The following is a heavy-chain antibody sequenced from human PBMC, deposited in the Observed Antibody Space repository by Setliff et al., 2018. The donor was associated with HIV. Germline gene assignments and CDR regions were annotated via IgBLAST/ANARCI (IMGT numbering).Heavy chain of an antibody. CDR1: GGSVSGYY. CDR3: SIGYPPPPLDY. CDR2: INHSGST. J-gene: IGHJ4*02. D-gene: IGHD3-16*02. Sequence: SETLSLTCAVYGGSVSGYYWSWIRQPPGKGLEWIGEINHSGSTNDNPSLKSRVNISVDTSKNQFSLKLSSGTAADTAVYYCSIGYPPPPLDYWGQGTLVTVSS. V-gene: IGHV4-34*01.